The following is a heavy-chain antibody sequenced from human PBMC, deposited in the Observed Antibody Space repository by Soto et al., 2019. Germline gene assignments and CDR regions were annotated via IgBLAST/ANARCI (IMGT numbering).Heavy chain of an antibody. CDR2: IYYTGST. J-gene: IGHJ4*02. CDR3: ARVRTIMILDY. CDR1: GGSISSADYY. D-gene: IGHD3-16*01. V-gene: IGHV4-30-4*01. Sequence: TLSLTCTVSGGSISSADYYWSWIRQPPGKGLEWIGYIYYTGSTYYSPSLRSRVIITVDTSKNEFSLKLSSVTVADTAVYYCARVRTIMILDYWGQGTLVTVSS.